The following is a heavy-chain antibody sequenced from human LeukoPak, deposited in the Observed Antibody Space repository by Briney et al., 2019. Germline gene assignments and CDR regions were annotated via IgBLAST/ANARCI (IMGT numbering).Heavy chain of an antibody. D-gene: IGHD6-19*01. CDR2: SSSSSYI. J-gene: IGHJ4*02. V-gene: IGHV3-21*01. Sequence: GGSLRLSCAASGFTFSSYSMNWVRQAPGKGLEWVSSSSSSSYIYYADSVKGRFTISRDNAKNSLYLQMNSLRAEDTAVYYCARDSRQWLVGYYFDYWGQGTLVTVSS. CDR3: ARDSRQWLVGYYFDY. CDR1: GFTFSSYS.